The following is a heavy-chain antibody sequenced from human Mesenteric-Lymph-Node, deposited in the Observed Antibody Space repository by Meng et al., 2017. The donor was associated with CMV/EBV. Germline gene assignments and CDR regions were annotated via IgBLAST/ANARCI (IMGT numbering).Heavy chain of an antibody. CDR1: GFTFGDYA. CDR2: IRSKAYGGTT. J-gene: IGHJ4*02. CDR3: TQYDFWSPPKF. D-gene: IGHD3-3*01. V-gene: IGHV3-49*04. Sequence: GESLKISCTASGFTFGDYAMSWVRQAPGKGLEWVGFIRSKAYGGTTEYAASVKGRFTISRDDSKSIAYLQMNSLKTEDTAVYYCTQYDFWSPPKFWGQGTLVTVSS.